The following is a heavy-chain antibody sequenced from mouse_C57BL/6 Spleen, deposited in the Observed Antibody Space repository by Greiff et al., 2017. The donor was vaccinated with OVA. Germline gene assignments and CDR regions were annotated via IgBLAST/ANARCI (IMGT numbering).Heavy chain of an antibody. CDR1: GYTFTSYG. V-gene: IGHV1-81*01. J-gene: IGHJ1*03. CDR2: IYPRSGNT. D-gene: IGHD1-1*01. Sequence: QVQLQQSGAELARPGASVKLSCKASGYTFTSYGISWVKQRTGQGLEWIGEIYPRSGNTYYNEKFKGKATLTADKSSSTAYMELRSLTSEDSAVYFCAKPSNYYGSSYWYFDVWGTGTTVTVSS. CDR3: AKPSNYYGSSYWYFDV.